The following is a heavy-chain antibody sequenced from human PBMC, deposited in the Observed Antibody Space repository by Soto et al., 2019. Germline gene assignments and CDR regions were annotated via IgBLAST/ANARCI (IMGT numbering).Heavy chain of an antibody. D-gene: IGHD6-19*01. V-gene: IGHV4-34*01. CDR1: GGSFSGYY. Sequence: QVQLQQWGAGLLKPSETLSLTCAVYGGSFSGYYWSWIRQPPGKGLEWIGEINHSGSTNDNPSLKSRVIISVDTSKNQFSLKLSSVTAADTAVYYCARRRYSGGWYRNAPDYWGQGTLVTVSS. CDR2: INHSGST. J-gene: IGHJ4*02. CDR3: ARRRYSGGWYRNAPDY.